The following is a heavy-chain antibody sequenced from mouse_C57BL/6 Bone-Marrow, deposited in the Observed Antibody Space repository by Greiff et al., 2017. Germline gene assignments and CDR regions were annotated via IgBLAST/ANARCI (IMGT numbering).Heavy chain of an antibody. V-gene: IGHV14-4*01. J-gene: IGHJ4*01. CDR1: GFNIKDDY. CDR3: TTLPLIYYGNPYYAMDY. D-gene: IGHD2-1*01. CDR2: IDPENGDT. Sequence: EVMLVESGAELVRPGASVKLSCTASGFNIKDDYMHWVKQRPEQGLEWIGWIDPENGDTEYASKFQGKATITADTSSNTAYLQLSSLTSEDTAVYYCTTLPLIYYGNPYYAMDYWGQGTSVTVSS.